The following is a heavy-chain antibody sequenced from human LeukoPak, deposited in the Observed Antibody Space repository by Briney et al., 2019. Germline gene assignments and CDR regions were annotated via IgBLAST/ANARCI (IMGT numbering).Heavy chain of an antibody. CDR3: ARGKLLRWLQSGVGSFYYYYMDV. CDR2: ISGYNGNQ. CDR1: GYTFVSFG. Sequence: ASVKVSCKASGYTFVSFGIAWVRQAPGQGLEWMGWISGYNGNQKTEQNFQGRVTMTTDISTSTAYMELGSLRSDDTAVYYCARGKLLRWLQSGVGSFYYYYMDVWGKGTTVTVSS. V-gene: IGHV1-18*01. D-gene: IGHD5-24*01. J-gene: IGHJ6*03.